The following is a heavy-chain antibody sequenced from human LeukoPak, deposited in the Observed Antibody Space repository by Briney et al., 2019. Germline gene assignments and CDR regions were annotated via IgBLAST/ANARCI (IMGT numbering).Heavy chain of an antibody. Sequence: GGALRLSCAASGFTFSNYWMHWVRQAPGKGLGWVSRINSDGSSTRYADSVKGRFTISRDNAKNTLYLQMNSLRAEDTAVYYCARVFAGYSGYDFGYWGQGTLVTVSS. CDR2: INSDGSST. D-gene: IGHD5-12*01. V-gene: IGHV3-74*01. J-gene: IGHJ4*02. CDR1: GFTFSNYW. CDR3: ARVFAGYSGYDFGY.